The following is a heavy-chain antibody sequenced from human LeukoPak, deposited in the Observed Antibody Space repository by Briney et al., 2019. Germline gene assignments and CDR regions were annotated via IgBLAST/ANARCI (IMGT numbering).Heavy chain of an antibody. CDR1: GGSISSYY. V-gene: IGHV4-59*12. J-gene: IGHJ4*02. D-gene: IGHD3-22*01. CDR2: IYYSGST. Sequence: PSETLSLTCTVSGGSISSYYWSWIRQPPGKGLEWIGYIYYSGSTNYNPSLKSRVTISVDTSKNQFSLKLSSVTAADTAVYYCARGRTGIPRLLDSSGYYYGGHYFDYWGQGTLVTVSS. CDR3: ARGRTGIPRLLDSSGYYYGGHYFDY.